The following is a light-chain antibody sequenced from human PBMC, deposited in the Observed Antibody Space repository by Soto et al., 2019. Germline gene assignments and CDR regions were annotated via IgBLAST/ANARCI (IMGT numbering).Light chain of an antibody. CDR1: SSNIRSDT. J-gene: IGLJ3*02. Sequence: QSVLTQPPSASGTPGQRVTISCSGSSSNIRSDTVHWYQQLPGTAPKVILYEVSKAPSGISSRFSGSKSGNTAFLTISGLQAEDEADYYCCSYAGSSIWVFGGGTKLTVL. V-gene: IGLV1-44*01. CDR2: EVS. CDR3: CSYAGSSIWV.